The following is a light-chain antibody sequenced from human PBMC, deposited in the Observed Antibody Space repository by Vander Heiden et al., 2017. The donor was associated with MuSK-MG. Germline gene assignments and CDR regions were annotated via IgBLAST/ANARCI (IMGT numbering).Light chain of an antibody. CDR3: QSYDSSLSGSV. Sequence: QSALTPPPSLSRAPGHRGTISCTGSSSNIGAGYDVHWYQQLPGTAPKLLIYGNSNRPSGVPDRFSGSKSGTSASLAITGLQAEDEADYYCQSYDSSLSGSVFGGGTKLTVL. CDR1: SSNIGAGYD. V-gene: IGLV1-40*01. CDR2: GNS. J-gene: IGLJ2*01.